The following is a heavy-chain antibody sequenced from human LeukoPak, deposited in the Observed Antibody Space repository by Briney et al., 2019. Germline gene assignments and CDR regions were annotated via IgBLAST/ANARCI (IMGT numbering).Heavy chain of an antibody. J-gene: IGHJ4*02. CDR2: ISAYNGNT. Sequence: ASVKVSCKASGYTFTSYGISWVRQAPGRGLEWMGWISAYNGNTNYAQKLQGRVTVTTDTSTSTAYMELRSLRSDDTAVYYCARDNPRAVLRYFDWSTLYYFDYWGQGTLVTVPS. CDR1: GYTFTSYG. CDR3: ARDNPRAVLRYFDWSTLYYFDY. D-gene: IGHD3-9*01. V-gene: IGHV1-18*01.